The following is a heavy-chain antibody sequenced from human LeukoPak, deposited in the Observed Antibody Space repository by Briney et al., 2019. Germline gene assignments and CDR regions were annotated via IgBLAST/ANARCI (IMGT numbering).Heavy chain of an antibody. CDR3: AREARYYDFWSGYPGVFDY. CDR2: IYHSGST. Sequence: SETLSLTCTVSGYSISSGYYWGWIRQPLGKGLEWIGSIYHSGSTYYNPSLKSRVTISVDTSKNQFSLKLSSVTAADTAVYYCAREARYYDFWSGYPGVFDYWGQGTLVTVSS. J-gene: IGHJ4*02. D-gene: IGHD3-3*01. CDR1: GYSISSGYY. V-gene: IGHV4-38-2*02.